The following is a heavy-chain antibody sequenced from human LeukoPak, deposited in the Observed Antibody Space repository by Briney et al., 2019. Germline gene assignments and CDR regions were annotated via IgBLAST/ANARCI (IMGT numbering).Heavy chain of an antibody. CDR3: ASLGVAGTDYFDY. D-gene: IGHD6-19*01. CDR2: INHSGST. CDR1: GGSFSGYY. V-gene: IGHV4-34*01. J-gene: IGHJ4*02. Sequence: PSETLSLTCAVYGGSFSGYYWSWIRQPPGKGLEWIGEINHSGSTNYNPSLKSRVTISVDTSKNQFSLKLSSVTAADTAVYYCASLGVAGTDYFDYWGQGTLVTVSS.